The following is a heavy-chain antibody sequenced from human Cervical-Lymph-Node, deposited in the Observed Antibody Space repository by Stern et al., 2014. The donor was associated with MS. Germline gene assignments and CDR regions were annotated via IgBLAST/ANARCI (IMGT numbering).Heavy chain of an antibody. Sequence: QVQLVQSGAEVKKPWSSVKVSCKASGGTFSSYAVSWVRQAPGQGLEWMWGIIPMYRTTEYEQKFRGRVTLTADESTNTDFMEMSSLTSDDTAVYYCARDTAGDLVLEPSTMLGQDYFYYGLDVWGQGTTVTVSS. CDR1: GGTFSSYA. CDR3: ARDTAGDLVLEPSTMLGQDYFYYGLDV. D-gene: IGHD2-2*01. V-gene: IGHV1-69*01. J-gene: IGHJ6*02. CDR2: IIPMYRTT.